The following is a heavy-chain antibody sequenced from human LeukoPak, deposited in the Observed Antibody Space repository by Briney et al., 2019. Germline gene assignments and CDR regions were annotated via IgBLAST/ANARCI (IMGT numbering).Heavy chain of an antibody. V-gene: IGHV1-18*01. CDR1: GYTFTSYG. CDR3: ARGWELPPQYYGMDV. CDR2: ISAYNGNT. D-gene: IGHD1-26*01. Sequence: ASVKVSCKASGYTFTSYGLSWVRQAPGQGLEWMGWISAYNGNTNYAQKLQGRVTMTTDTSTSTAYMELRSLRSDDTAVYYCARGWELPPQYYGMDVWGQGTTVTVSS. J-gene: IGHJ6*02.